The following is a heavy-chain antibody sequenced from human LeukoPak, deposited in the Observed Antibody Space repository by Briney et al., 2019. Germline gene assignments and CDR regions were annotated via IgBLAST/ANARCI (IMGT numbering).Heavy chain of an antibody. CDR2: ISSSSNTI. D-gene: IGHD3-10*01. CDR3: AREGFYGSGRGADFDY. Sequence: GGSLGLSCAASGFTFSSYAMSWVRQAPGKGLEWVSYISSSSNTIYYADSVKGRFIISRDNAKNSLFLQMNSLRDEDTAVYYCAREGFYGSGRGADFDYWGQGTLVTVSS. V-gene: IGHV3-48*02. CDR1: GFTFSSYA. J-gene: IGHJ4*02.